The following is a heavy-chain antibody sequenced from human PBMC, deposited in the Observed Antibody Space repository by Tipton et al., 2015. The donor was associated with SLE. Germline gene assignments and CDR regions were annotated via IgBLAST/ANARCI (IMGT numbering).Heavy chain of an antibody. CDR3: ARELRVGFDF. Sequence: TLSLTCAVYGGSFSGYFWSWIRQLPDKGLEWIGEINHSGTTNCNPSLKSRVTISVDTSKTQFSLKLTSVTAADTATYYCARELRVGFDFWGQGALVTGSS. J-gene: IGHJ4*02. D-gene: IGHD3-16*01. CDR2: INHSGTT. CDR1: GGSFSGYF. V-gene: IGHV4-34*01.